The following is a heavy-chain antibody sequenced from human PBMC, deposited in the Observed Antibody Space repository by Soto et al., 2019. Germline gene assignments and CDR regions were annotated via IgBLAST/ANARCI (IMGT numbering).Heavy chain of an antibody. D-gene: IGHD6-19*01. CDR1: GFTFSSYS. CDR3: ASSPPGIAVAVDY. J-gene: IGHJ4*02. CDR2: ISSSSSYI. V-gene: IGHV3-21*01. Sequence: PGGSLRLSCAASGFTFSSYSMNWVRQAPGKGLEWVSSISSSSSYIYYADSVKGRFTISRDNAKNSLYLQMNSLRAEDTAVYYCASSPPGIAVAVDYWGQGTLVTVSS.